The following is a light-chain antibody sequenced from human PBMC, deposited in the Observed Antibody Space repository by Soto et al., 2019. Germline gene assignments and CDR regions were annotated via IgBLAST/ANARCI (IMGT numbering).Light chain of an antibody. V-gene: IGKV3D-20*01. J-gene: IGKJ5*01. Sequence: EIVMTQSPATLSVSPGERATLSCRGSQSVSSSYVAWYQHRPGLAPRLLIHDASSRATGIPDRFSGTKSGTDFTLTIRRLEPEDAAVYYCQQYGSSPITFGQGTRLENK. CDR1: QSVSSSY. CDR3: QQYGSSPIT. CDR2: DAS.